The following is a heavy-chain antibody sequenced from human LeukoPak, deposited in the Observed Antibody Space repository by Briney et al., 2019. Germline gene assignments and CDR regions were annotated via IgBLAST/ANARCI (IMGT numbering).Heavy chain of an antibody. J-gene: IGHJ4*02. CDR3: ARGEAAAGTPY. Sequence: ASVKVSCKASGYTFTGYYMHWVRQAPGQGLEWMGIINPSGGSTSYAQKFQGRVTMTRDTSPSTVYMELSSLRSEDTAVYYCARGEAAAGTPYWGQGILVTVSS. V-gene: IGHV1-46*01. CDR1: GYTFTGYY. CDR2: INPSGGST. D-gene: IGHD6-13*01.